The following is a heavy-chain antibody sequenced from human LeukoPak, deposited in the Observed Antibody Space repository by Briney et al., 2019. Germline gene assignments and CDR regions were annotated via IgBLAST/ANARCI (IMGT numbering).Heavy chain of an antibody. CDR1: GGSISYSNSH. CDR2: IYFSGST. V-gene: IGHV4-39*07. Sequence: SETLSLTCTVSGGSISYSNSHWGWIRQPPGKGLEWIGNIYFSGSTYYKQSLKSRVTISVDTSKNQFSLKLRSVTAADTAVYYCARSLPYYYYYMDVWGKGTTVTVSS. J-gene: IGHJ6*03. CDR3: ARSLPYYYYYMDV.